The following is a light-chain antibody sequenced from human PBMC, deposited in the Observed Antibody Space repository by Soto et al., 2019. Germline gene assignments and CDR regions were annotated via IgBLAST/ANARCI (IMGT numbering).Light chain of an antibody. CDR1: QSITAP. CDR3: QQYDYSRT. J-gene: IGKJ1*01. Sequence: DIQMTQSPSALSASVGDTVTITCRASQSITAPLAWYQHKPGEAPKLLIYDVSNLESGVPSRFSGSGSGTEFSLTIRSLQPDDFATYYCQQYDYSRTFGQGTKVDIK. CDR2: DVS. V-gene: IGKV1-5*01.